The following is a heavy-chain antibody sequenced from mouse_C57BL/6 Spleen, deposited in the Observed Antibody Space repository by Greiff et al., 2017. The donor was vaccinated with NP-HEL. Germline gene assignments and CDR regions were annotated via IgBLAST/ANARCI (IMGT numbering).Heavy chain of an antibody. CDR2: ISYDGSN. Sequence: VQLQQSGPGLVKPSQSLSLTCSVTGYSITSGYYWNWIRQFPGNKLEWLGYISYDGSNNYNPSLKNRISITRDTSKNQFFLKLNSVTTEDTATYYCARHYDYDPLAYWGQGTLVTVSA. J-gene: IGHJ3*01. CDR3: ARHYDYDPLAY. CDR1: GYSITSGYY. V-gene: IGHV3-6*01. D-gene: IGHD2-4*01.